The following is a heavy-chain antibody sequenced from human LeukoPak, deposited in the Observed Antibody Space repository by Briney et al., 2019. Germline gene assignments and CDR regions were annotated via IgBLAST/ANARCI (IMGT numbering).Heavy chain of an antibody. CDR2: IIPILGIA. V-gene: IGHV1-69*04. Sequence: SVKVSCKASGGTFSSYAISWVRQAPGQGLEWMGRIIPILGIADYAQKFQGRVTITADKSTSTAYMELSSLRSEDTAVYYCAREPVAGHFDYWGQGTLVTVSS. J-gene: IGHJ4*02. CDR1: GGTFSSYA. CDR3: AREPVAGHFDY. D-gene: IGHD6-19*01.